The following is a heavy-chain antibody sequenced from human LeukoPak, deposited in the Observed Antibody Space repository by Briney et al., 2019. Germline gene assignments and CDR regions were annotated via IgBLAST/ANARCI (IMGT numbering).Heavy chain of an antibody. CDR1: GFTFSSYT. D-gene: IGHD6-13*01. J-gene: IGHJ4*02. CDR2: ISSSSSYI. V-gene: IGHV3-21*01. CDR3: ARDFEFGSAAGTPN. Sequence: GGSLRLSCAASGFTFSSYTMNWVRQAPGKGLEWVSSISSSSSYIYYADSVKGRFTISRDNAKNSLYLQMNSLRAEDTAVYYCARDFEFGSAAGTPNWGQGTLVTVSS.